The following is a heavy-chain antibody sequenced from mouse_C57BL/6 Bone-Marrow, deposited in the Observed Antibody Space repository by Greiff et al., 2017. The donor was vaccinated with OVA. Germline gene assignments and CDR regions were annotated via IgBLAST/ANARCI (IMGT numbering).Heavy chain of an antibody. Sequence: QVQLQQPGAELVKPGASVKMSCKASGYTFTSYWITWVKQRPGQGLEWIGDIYPGSGSTNYNEKFKSKATLTVATSSSTAYMQLSSLTSEDSAVYYCARVLYYDGSSYDRYFDVWGTGTTVTVSS. V-gene: IGHV1-55*01. CDR3: ARVLYYDGSSYDRYFDV. D-gene: IGHD1-1*01. J-gene: IGHJ1*03. CDR1: GYTFTSYW. CDR2: IYPGSGST.